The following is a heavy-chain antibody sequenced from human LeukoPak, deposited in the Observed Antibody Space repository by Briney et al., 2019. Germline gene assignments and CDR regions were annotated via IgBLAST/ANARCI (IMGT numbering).Heavy chain of an antibody. CDR2: INTDGSST. J-gene: IGHJ4*02. D-gene: IGHD6-6*01. CDR1: GFSFTSYW. CDR3: ARSYSSSRGTFDY. Sequence: GGSLRLSCAASGFSFTSYWMHWVRQAPGKGLVWVSHINTDGSSTTYADSVKGRFSISRDNAKNTLYLQMNSLRAEDTAVYYCARSYSSSRGTFDYWGQGTLVTVSS. V-gene: IGHV3-74*01.